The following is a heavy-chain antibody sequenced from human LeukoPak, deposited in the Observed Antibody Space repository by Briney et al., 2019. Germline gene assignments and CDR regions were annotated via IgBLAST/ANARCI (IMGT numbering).Heavy chain of an antibody. CDR2: IWYDGSNK. V-gene: IGHV3-33*06. CDR3: AKGNSHYYYYMDV. Sequence: GGSLRLSCAASGFTFSSYGMHWVRQAPGKGLEWVAVIWYDGSNKYYADPVKGRFTISRDNSKNTLYLQMNSLRAEDTAVYYCAKGNSHYYYYMDVWGKGTTVTVSS. J-gene: IGHJ6*03. CDR1: GFTFSSYG. D-gene: IGHD1-7*01.